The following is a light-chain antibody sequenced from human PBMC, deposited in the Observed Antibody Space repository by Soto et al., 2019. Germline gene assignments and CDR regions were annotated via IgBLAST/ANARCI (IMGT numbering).Light chain of an antibody. Sequence: QSALTQPPSVSGFPGQSVIISCAGINSGFGFFNRVSWYQQAPGTAPKLIMFGVNFRPSGVPDRFSGSTSGDTASLTISGLQAEEESDYYCSLYTNNGGLIFGAGTKVTVL. V-gene: IGLV2-18*01. J-gene: IGLJ1*01. CDR1: NSGFGFFNR. CDR3: SLYTNNGGLI. CDR2: GVN.